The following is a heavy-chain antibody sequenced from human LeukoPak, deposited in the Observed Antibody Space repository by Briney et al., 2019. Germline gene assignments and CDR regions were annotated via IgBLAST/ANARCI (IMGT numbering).Heavy chain of an antibody. D-gene: IGHD2-2*01. J-gene: IGHJ5*02. Sequence: PGGSLRLSCAASGFTFSSYAMSWVRQAPGKGLEWVSAISGSGGSTYYADSVKGRFTISRDYSKNTLYLQMNSLRAEDTAVYYCANLHGLIVVVPAAEAGDWFDPWGQGTLVTVSS. CDR1: GFTFSSYA. V-gene: IGHV3-23*01. CDR3: ANLHGLIVVVPAAEAGDWFDP. CDR2: ISGSGGST.